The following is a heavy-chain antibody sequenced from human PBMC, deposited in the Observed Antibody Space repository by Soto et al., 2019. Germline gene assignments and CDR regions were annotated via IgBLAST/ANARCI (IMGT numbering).Heavy chain of an antibody. CDR2: IYYSGST. CDR1: GGSISSSSYY. V-gene: IGHV4-39*01. Sequence: SETLSLTCTVSGGSISSSSYYWGWIRQPPGKGLEWIGSIYYSGSTYYNPSLKSRVTISVDTSKNQFSLKLSSVTAADTAVYYCASWLLGLSGYMEAVDAFDIWGQGTMVTVSS. D-gene: IGHD3-22*01. J-gene: IGHJ3*02. CDR3: ASWLLGLSGYMEAVDAFDI.